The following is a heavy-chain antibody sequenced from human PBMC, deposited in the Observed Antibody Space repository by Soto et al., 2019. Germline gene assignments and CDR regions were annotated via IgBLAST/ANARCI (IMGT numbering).Heavy chain of an antibody. J-gene: IGHJ4*02. Sequence: GGSLRLSCAASGFTFSGSAMHWVRQASGKGLEWVGRIRSKLNSYATAYAASVKGRFTISRDDSKNTAYLQMNSLKTEDTAVYYCTRNYYDSSGSPGDYWGQGTLVTVSS. CDR3: TRNYYDSSGSPGDY. V-gene: IGHV3-73*01. D-gene: IGHD3-22*01. CDR1: GFTFSGSA. CDR2: IRSKLNSYAT.